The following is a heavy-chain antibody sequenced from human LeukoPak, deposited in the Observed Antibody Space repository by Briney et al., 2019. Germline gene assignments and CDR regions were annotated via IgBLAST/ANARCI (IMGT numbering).Heavy chain of an antibody. CDR3: ASAFGYYGFWSGYYFRWFDP. CDR1: GGSNSSGDYY. J-gene: IGHJ5*02. D-gene: IGHD3-3*01. CDR2: IYCSGSP. V-gene: IGHV4-30-4*01. Sequence: SQTLSLTCTFSGGSNSSGDYYWSWIRQPPGKGVERIGYIYCSGSPYYNPSLKSRVTISVDASKNQFTLKLSSVTAADTAVYYCASAFGYYGFWSGYYFRWFDPWGQGTLVTVSS.